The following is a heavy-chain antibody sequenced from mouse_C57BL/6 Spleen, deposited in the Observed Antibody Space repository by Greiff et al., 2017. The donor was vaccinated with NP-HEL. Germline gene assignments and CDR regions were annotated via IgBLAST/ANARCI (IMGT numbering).Heavy chain of an antibody. Sequence: ESGPGLVKPSQSLSLTCSVTGYSITSGYYWNWIRQFPGNKLEWMGYISYDGSNNYNPSIKNRISITRDKSKNSFFLNLNSVTTEDTATYYCARHYGSSFSCAYWGQGTLVTVSA. V-gene: IGHV3-6*01. CDR3: ARHYGSSFSCAY. J-gene: IGHJ3*01. CDR1: GYSITSGYY. D-gene: IGHD1-1*01. CDR2: ISYDGSN.